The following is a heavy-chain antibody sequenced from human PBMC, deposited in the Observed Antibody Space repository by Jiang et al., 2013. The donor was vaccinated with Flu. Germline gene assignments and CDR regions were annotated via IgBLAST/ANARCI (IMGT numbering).Heavy chain of an antibody. Sequence: GPGLVKPSETLSLTCTVSGGSISSYYWSWIRQPPGKGLEWIGYIYYSGSTNYNPSLKSRVTISVDTSKNQFSLKLSSVTAADTAVYYCARGSRDGYSFYWYFDLWGRGTLVTVSS. CDR1: GGSISSYY. CDR3: ARGSRDGYSFYWYFDL. J-gene: IGHJ2*01. D-gene: IGHD5-24*01. V-gene: IGHV4-59*01. CDR2: IYYSGST.